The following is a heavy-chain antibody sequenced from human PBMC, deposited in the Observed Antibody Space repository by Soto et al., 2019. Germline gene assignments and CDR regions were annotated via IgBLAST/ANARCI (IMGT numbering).Heavy chain of an antibody. D-gene: IGHD6-19*01. CDR2: ISAYNGTT. J-gene: IGHJ3*02. CDR3: ARELDVAGLDACDT. V-gene: IGHV1-18*01. CDR1: GYTFTSYG. Sequence: QVQLVQSGAEVKKPGASVKVSCKASGYTFTSYGISWVRQAPGQGLEWMGWISAYNGTTNYAQKVQGRVTMTTDTSTRTADMELRSLRSDGTAVYYCARELDVAGLDACDTWGQATTVTVSS.